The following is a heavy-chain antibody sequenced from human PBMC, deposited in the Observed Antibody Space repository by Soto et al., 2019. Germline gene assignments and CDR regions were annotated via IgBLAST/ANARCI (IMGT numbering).Heavy chain of an antibody. V-gene: IGHV1-69*08. J-gene: IGHJ6*02. CDR3: ARDRPPYYYYGMDV. CDR1: GGTFSSYT. Sequence: QVQLVQSGAEVKKPGSSVKVSCKASGGTFSSYTISWVRQAPGQGLEWMGRIIPILGIANYAQKFQGRVTITADKSTSTAYMELSSLRSEDTAVYYWARDRPPYYYYGMDVWGQGTTVTVSS. CDR2: IIPILGIA.